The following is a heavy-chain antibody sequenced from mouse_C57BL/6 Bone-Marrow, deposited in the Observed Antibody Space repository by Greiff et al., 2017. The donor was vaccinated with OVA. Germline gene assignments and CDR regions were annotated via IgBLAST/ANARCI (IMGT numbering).Heavy chain of an antibody. CDR2: ISNGGGST. Sequence: EVKVEESGGGSVQPGGSLKLSCAASGFTFSDYYMYWVRQTPEKRLEWVAYISNGGGSTYYPDTVKGRFTISRENAKNTLYLQMSRLKSEDTAMYYCARQGYYGSSSFDYWGQGTTLTVSS. D-gene: IGHD1-1*01. CDR3: ARQGYYGSSSFDY. J-gene: IGHJ2*01. CDR1: GFTFSDYY. V-gene: IGHV5-12*01.